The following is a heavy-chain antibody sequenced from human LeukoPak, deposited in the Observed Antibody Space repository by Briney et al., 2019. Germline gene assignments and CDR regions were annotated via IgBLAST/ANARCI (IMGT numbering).Heavy chain of an antibody. D-gene: IGHD1-26*01. J-gene: IGHJ6*03. CDR2: ISSNGGST. CDR3: ARASGTKVLFSYYYYMDV. Sequence: GGSLRLSCAASGFTFSSYAMHWVRQAPGKGLEYVSAISSNGGSTYYANSVKGRFTISRDNSKNTLYLQMGSLRAEDMAVYYCARASGTKVLFSYYYYMDVWGKGTTVIISS. V-gene: IGHV3-64*01. CDR1: GFTFSSYA.